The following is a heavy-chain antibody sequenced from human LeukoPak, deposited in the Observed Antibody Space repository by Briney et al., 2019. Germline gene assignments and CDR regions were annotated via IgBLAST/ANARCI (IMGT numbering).Heavy chain of an antibody. CDR3: ARDTRVVTAILNWFDP. J-gene: IGHJ5*02. D-gene: IGHD2-21*02. CDR2: ISAYNGNT. V-gene: IGHV1-18*01. Sequence: ASVRVSCKASGYTFTSYGISWVPQAPGQGLEWMGWISAYNGNTNYAQKLQGRVTMTTDTSTSTAYMELRSLRSDDTAVYYCARDTRVVTAILNWFDPWGQGTLVTVSS. CDR1: GYTFTSYG.